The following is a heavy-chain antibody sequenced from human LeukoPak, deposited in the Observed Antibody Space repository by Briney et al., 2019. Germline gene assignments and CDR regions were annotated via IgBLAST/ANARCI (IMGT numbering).Heavy chain of an antibody. V-gene: IGHV3-48*03. CDR1: GFTFSSYE. J-gene: IGHJ6*03. CDR3: ARDAGWFGGEYMDV. CDR2: ISSSGSTI. Sequence: TGGSLRLSCAASGFTFSSYEMNWVRQAPGKGLEWVSYISSSGSTIYYADSVKGRFTISRDNAKNSLYLQMNSLRAEDTAVYYCARDAGWFGGEYMDVWGKGTTVTISS. D-gene: IGHD3-10*01.